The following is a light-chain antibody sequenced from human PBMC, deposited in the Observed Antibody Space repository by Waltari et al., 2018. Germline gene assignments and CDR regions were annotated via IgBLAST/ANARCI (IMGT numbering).Light chain of an antibody. J-gene: IGLJ3*02. CDR3: NSHSSSDTPSV. CDR1: SSYIGCYNY. V-gene: IGLV2-14*01. CDR2: DVN. Sequence: QSALTQPASVSGSPGQSITISSTGTSSYIGCYNYVSWYQQYPGEAPRVVIYDVNSRPSVVSNRFSGSKSGNTASLTISGLQAEDEADYYCNSHSSSDTPSVFGGGTKLTVL.